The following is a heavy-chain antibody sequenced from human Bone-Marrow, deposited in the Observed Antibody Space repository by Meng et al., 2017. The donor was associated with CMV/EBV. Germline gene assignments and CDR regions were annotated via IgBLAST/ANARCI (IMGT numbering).Heavy chain of an antibody. CDR1: GYTFTSYD. CDR3: ARVWVYYYGMDV. CDR2: MNPNSGNT. Sequence: ASVKVSCKTSGYTFTSYDINWVRQAPGQGLEWMGWMNPNSGNTGYAQKFQGRVTMTRNTSISTAYMELSSLRSEDTAVYYCARVWVYYYGMDVWGQGTTVTVSS. J-gene: IGHJ6*02. D-gene: IGHD7-27*01. V-gene: IGHV1-8*01.